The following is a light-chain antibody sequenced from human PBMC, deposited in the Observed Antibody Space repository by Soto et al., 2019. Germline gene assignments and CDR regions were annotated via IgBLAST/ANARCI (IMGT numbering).Light chain of an antibody. J-gene: IGLJ2*01. Sequence: QAVVTQPPSVSAAPGQMVTISCSGSTSNIGNNYVSWYRQLPGTAPKLLIYDNNKRPSGIPDRFSGSKSGTSATLGITGLQTGDEADYYCGTWDSGLSAEIFGGGTKLTVL. CDR3: GTWDSGLSAEI. CDR1: TSNIGNNY. V-gene: IGLV1-51*01. CDR2: DNN.